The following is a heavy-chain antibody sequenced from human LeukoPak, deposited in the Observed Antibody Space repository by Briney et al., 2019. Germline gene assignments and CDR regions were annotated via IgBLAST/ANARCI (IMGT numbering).Heavy chain of an antibody. CDR1: GFIFSSYG. V-gene: IGHV3-48*03. CDR2: ISSSGKTT. Sequence: GGSLRLSCVASGFIFSSYGMYWVRQAPRKGLEWISSISSSGKTTHYADSVQGRFTISRDNAKNSLDLQMNSLRAEDTAVYYCARDTLGEGEDANYAVYYFDYWGQGTPVTVSS. D-gene: IGHD4/OR15-4a*01. J-gene: IGHJ4*02. CDR3: ARDTLGEGEDANYAVYYFDY.